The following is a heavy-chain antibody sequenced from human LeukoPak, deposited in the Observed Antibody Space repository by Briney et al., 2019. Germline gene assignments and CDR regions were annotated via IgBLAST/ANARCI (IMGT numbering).Heavy chain of an antibody. CDR3: ARVKRSADFDY. D-gene: IGHD3-3*01. Sequence: PSETLSLTCTVSGGSISSSSYYWGWIRQPPGKGLEWIGYIYYGGSTNYNPSLKSRVTISVDTSKNQFSLKLSSVTAADTAVYYCARVKRSADFDYWGQGTLVTVSS. V-gene: IGHV4-61*05. CDR1: GGSISSSSYY. CDR2: IYYGGST. J-gene: IGHJ4*02.